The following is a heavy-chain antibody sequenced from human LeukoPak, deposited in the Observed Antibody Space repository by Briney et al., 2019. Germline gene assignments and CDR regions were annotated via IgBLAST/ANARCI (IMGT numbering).Heavy chain of an antibody. J-gene: IGHJ4*02. CDR3: AKVGGELHAAFDY. CDR2: ISGSGGST. D-gene: IGHD1-26*01. V-gene: IGHV3-23*01. CDR1: GFTFSSYA. Sequence: GGSLRLSCAASGFTFSSYAMSWFRRAPAKGLEGVSAISGSGGSTYYADSVKGRFTISRDNSKNTLYLQMNSLRAEDTAVYYCAKVGGELHAAFDYWGQGTLVTVSS.